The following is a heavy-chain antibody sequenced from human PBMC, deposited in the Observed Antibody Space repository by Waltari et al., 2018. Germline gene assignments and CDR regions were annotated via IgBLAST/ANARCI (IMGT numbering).Heavy chain of an antibody. J-gene: IGHJ4*02. CDR3: ARFYFPSGYSSSCDY. Sequence: QVQLVQSGAEVKKPGASVKVSCKASGYTFTRYGISWVRPAPGQGLEWMGWISAYNGNTNYAQKLQGRVTMTTDTSTSTAYMELRSLRSDDTAVYYCARFYFPSGYSSSCDYWGQGTLVTVSS. CDR2: ISAYNGNT. D-gene: IGHD6-13*01. CDR1: GYTFTRYG. V-gene: IGHV1-18*01.